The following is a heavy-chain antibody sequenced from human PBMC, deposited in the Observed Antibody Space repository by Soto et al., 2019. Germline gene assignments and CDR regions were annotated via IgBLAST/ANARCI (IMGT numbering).Heavy chain of an antibody. CDR2: MNPNSGNT. CDR1: GYTFTSYD. D-gene: IGHD6-19*01. V-gene: IGHV1-8*01. Sequence: GASVKVSCKASGYTFTSYDINWVRQATGQGLERMGWMNPNSGNTGYAQKFQGRVTMTRNTSISTAYMELSCLRSEDTAVFFSTXXAVAGXNYYYVMAXWXQGXXVXVSS. CDR3: TXXAVAGXNYYYVMAX. J-gene: IGHJ6*01.